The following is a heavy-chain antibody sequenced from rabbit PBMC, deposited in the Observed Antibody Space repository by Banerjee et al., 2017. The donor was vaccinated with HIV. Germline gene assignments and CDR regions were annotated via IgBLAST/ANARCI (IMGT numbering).Heavy chain of an antibody. CDR3: TRNWEL. D-gene: IGHD4-2*01. J-gene: IGHJ6*01. Sequence: QSLEESGGDLVKPGASLTLTCTASGFSFSSSYYMCWVRQAPGKGLEWIGCIDGGSSGSTYYANWAKGRFTISKTSSTTVDLKMTSLTAADTATYFCTRNWELWGPGTLVTVS. V-gene: IGHV1S40*01. CDR1: GFSFSSSYY. CDR2: IDGGSSGST.